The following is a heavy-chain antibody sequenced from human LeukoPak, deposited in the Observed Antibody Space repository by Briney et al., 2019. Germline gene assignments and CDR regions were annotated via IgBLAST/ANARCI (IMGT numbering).Heavy chain of an antibody. V-gene: IGHV3-23*01. CDR2: ISGSGGST. D-gene: IGHD6-13*01. CDR3: AREKAAAGTWWYFDL. J-gene: IGHJ2*01. Sequence: GGSLRLSCAASGFTFSSYAMSWVRQAPGKGLEWVSAISGSGGSTYYADSVKGRFTISRHNSKNTLYLQMNSLRAEDTAVYYCAREKAAAGTWWYFDLWGRGTLVTVSS. CDR1: GFTFSSYA.